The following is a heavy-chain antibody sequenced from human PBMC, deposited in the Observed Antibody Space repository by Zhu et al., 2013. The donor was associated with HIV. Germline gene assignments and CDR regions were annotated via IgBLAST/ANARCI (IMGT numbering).Heavy chain of an antibody. Sequence: QVQLVQSGAEVKKPGASVKVSCKASGYTFTDYYMHWVRQAPGQGLEWMGWINPNSGDTNYAQKFQGWVTMTRDTSISTAYMEVSRLTSDDTAVYYCTRDRGYTYGYTYWGQGTLVTVSS. CDR1: GYTFTDYY. V-gene: IGHV1-2*04. J-gene: IGHJ4*02. CDR2: INPNSGDT. D-gene: IGHD5-18*01. CDR3: TRDRGYTYGYTY.